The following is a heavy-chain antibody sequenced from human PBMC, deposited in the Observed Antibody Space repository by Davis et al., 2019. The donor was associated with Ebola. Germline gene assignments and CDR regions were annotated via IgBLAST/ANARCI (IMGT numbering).Heavy chain of an antibody. J-gene: IGHJ4*02. CDR1: GGSFSGYY. D-gene: IGHD2-2*01. CDR3: ARGLSGSPPPAAIFDY. V-gene: IGHV4-34*01. CDR2: IYYSGST. Sequence: SETLSLTCAVYGGSFSGYYWSWIRQPPGKGLEWIGSIYYSGSTLYNPSLKSRVTISLDTSKNQFSLKLTSVTAADTAVYFCARGLSGSPPPAAIFDYWGQGTLVTVSS.